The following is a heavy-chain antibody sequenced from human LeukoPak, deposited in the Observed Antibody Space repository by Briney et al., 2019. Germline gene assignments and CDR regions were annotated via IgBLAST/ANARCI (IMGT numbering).Heavy chain of an antibody. J-gene: IGHJ4*02. CDR2: ISGSGGGT. CDR1: GFTFSGFG. CDR3: AKGQVSGTFLRLDY. D-gene: IGHD6-19*01. V-gene: IGHV3-23*01. Sequence: GGSLRLSCAASGFTFSGFGMSWVRQAPGKGLEWVSTISGSGGGTYYADSVKGRFTISRDNSKNTLSLQMSSPRAEDTAVYYCAKGQVSGTFLRLDYWGQGTLVTVSS.